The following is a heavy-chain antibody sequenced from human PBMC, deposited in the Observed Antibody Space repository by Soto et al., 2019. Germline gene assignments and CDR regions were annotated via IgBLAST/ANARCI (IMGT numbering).Heavy chain of an antibody. D-gene: IGHD3-10*01. J-gene: IGHJ4*02. CDR2: IIPIFGTA. CDR1: GGTFSSYA. V-gene: IGHV1-69*12. Sequence: QVQLVQSGAEVKKPGSSVKVSCKASGGTFSSYAISWVRQAPGQGLXWXXXIIPIFGTANYAQKFQGRVTITADESTSTAYMELSSLRSEDTAVYYCAAENTMVRGVIITYGGFDYWGQGTLVTVSS. CDR3: AAENTMVRGVIITYGGFDY.